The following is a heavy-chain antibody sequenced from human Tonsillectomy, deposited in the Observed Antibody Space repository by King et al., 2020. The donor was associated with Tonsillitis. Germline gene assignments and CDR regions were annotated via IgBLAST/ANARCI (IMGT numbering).Heavy chain of an antibody. CDR1: GGSFSGYY. J-gene: IGHJ4*02. Sequence: VQLQQWGAGLLKPSETLSLTCAVYGGSFSGYYWNWIRQPPGKGLEWIGEINHRGTTNYNPSLKSRVTISVDTSKSQFSLKLSPVTAADTAVYYCARSESGYYSVSLGYWGQGTLVTVSS. CDR2: INHRGTT. CDR3: ARSESGYYSVSLGY. V-gene: IGHV4-34*01. D-gene: IGHD3-3*01.